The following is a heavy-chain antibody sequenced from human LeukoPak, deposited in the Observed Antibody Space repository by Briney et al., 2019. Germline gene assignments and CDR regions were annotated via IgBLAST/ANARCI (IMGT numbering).Heavy chain of an antibody. CDR2: ISYHERNK. CDR1: GFTFSSYG. J-gene: IGHJ4*02. CDR3: ATAGGTNNDY. V-gene: IGHV3-30*03. Sequence: GGSLRLSCAASGFTFSSYGMHWVRQAPGKGLEWVAVISYHERNKYYVDSVKGRFTISRDNSRNTLYLQMNSLRADDTAVYYCATAGGTNNDYWGQGTLVTVSS. D-gene: IGHD1/OR15-1a*01.